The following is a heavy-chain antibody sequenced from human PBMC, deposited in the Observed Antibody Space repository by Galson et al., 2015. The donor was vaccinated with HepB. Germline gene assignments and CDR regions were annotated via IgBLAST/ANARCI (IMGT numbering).Heavy chain of an antibody. CDR3: AVNMRRGTSDY. CDR1: GFTISDYG. D-gene: IGHD1-1*01. J-gene: IGHJ4*02. CDR2: IGSSGTI. V-gene: IGHV3-23*01. Sequence: SLRLSCAASGFTISDYGIDWVRLPPGKGLEWVSGIGSSGTIYYTDSVKGRFTISRDNSKNTEYLQMDSLSAEDTAQYYCAVNMRRGTSDYWGQGTLVTVSS.